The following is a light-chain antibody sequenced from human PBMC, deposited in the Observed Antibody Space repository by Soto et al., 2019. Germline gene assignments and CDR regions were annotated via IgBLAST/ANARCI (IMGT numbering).Light chain of an antibody. Sequence: EIVLTQSPGTLSLSPGERATLSCRASQSVGNTLAWYQHRVGQAPRVVIYDASSRATGIPDRFSGSGSGTDFTLTITRLEPEDFAVYYCQQYDRRSPWTLGPGTKVDIK. V-gene: IGKV3-20*01. CDR2: DAS. CDR3: QQYDRRSPWT. J-gene: IGKJ1*01. CDR1: QSVGNTL.